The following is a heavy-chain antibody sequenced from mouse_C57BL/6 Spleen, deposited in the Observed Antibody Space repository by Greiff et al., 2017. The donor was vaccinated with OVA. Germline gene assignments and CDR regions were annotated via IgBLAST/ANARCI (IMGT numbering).Heavy chain of an antibody. D-gene: IGHD3-2*02. CDR1: GYTFTSYW. Sequence: VQLQQPGAELVRPGSSVKLSCKASGYTFTSYWMHWVKQRPIQGLEWIGNIDPSDSETHYNQKFKDKATLTVDKSSSTAYMQLSSLTSEDSAVYYCARRSSGSPYYAMDYWGQGTSVTVSS. CDR3: ARRSSGSPYYAMDY. J-gene: IGHJ4*01. CDR2: IDPSDSET. V-gene: IGHV1-52*01.